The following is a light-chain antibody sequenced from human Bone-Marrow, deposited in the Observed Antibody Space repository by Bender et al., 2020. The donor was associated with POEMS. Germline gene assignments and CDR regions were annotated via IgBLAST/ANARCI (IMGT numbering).Light chain of an antibody. V-gene: IGLV2-11*01. CDR3: CSYAGRSTLV. J-gene: IGLJ2*01. CDR1: SSDVGAYNS. Sequence: QSALTQPRSVSGSPGQSVTLSCTGTSSDVGAYNSVSWDPHPPGKAPKVMIYDVTTRPSGVPDRFSGSKSGNAASLTISGLQAEDEADYYCCSYAGRSTLVFGGGTKVTVL. CDR2: DVT.